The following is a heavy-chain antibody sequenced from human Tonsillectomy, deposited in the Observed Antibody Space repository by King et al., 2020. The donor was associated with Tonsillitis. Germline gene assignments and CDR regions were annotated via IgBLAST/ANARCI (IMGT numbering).Heavy chain of an antibody. Sequence: VQLVESGGGLVKPGGSLRLSCAASGFTFTDYYMAWIRQAPGKGLEWLSYMGSSGSTMYYADSVKGRFTISRDNGKNSVYLQMDSLRAEDTAVYYCTRDRQYCGGGSCCRTGFDYWGQGTVVTVSS. J-gene: IGHJ4*02. CDR2: MGSSGSTM. CDR3: TRDRQYCGGGSCCRTGFDY. D-gene: IGHD2-15*01. V-gene: IGHV3-11*01. CDR1: GFTFTDYY.